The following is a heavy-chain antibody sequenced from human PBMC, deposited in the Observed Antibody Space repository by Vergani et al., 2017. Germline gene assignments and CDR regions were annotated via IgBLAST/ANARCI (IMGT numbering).Heavy chain of an antibody. CDR3: AGGYDHSGFGAFDI. J-gene: IGHJ3*02. CDR2: IFYSGST. D-gene: IGHD3-22*01. Sequence: VQIVESGGGLVQPRGSLRLSCTGSEFILGTYWMTWVRQAPRKGLEWIGYIFYSGSTYYNPALQSRVTISIDMFKNQFSLKLSSVTVADTAVYYCAGGYDHSGFGAFDIWGQGTMVTVSS. V-gene: IGHV4-59*06. CDR1: EFILGTYW.